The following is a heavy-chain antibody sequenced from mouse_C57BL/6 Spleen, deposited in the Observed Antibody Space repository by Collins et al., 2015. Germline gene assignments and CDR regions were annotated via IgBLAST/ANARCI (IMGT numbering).Heavy chain of an antibody. Sequence: EVQLQQSGAELVRSGASVKLSCTASGFNIKDYYMHWVKQRPEQGLEWIGWIDPENGDTEYAPKFQGKATMTADTSSNTAYLQLSSLTSEDTAVYYCNALYDFPYAMDYWGQGTSVTVPS. J-gene: IGHJ4*01. CDR3: NALYDFPYAMDY. CDR1: GFNIKDYY. D-gene: IGHD2-3*01. V-gene: IGHV14-4*02. CDR2: IDPENGDT.